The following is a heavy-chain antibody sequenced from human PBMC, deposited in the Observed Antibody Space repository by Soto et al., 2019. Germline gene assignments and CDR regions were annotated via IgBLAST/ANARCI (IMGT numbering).Heavy chain of an antibody. CDR1: GFTFSSYA. J-gene: IGHJ5*02. CDR2: ISGSGGST. V-gene: IGHV3-23*01. Sequence: GGSLRLSCAASGFTFSSYAISWVRQAPGKGLEWVSAISGSGGSTYYADSVKGRFTISRDNSKNTLYLQMNSLRALDTAVHYCAKGELELRLNWFDPWGQGTLVTVSS. D-gene: IGHD1-7*01. CDR3: AKGELELRLNWFDP.